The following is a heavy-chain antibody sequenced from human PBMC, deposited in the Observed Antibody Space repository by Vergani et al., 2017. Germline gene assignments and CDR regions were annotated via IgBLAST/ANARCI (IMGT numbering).Heavy chain of an antibody. CDR2: ISYDGSNK. Sequence: QVQLVESGGGVVQPGRSLRLSCAASGFTFSSYGMHWVRQAPGKGLEWVAVISYDGSNKYYADSVKGRFTISRDNSKNTLYLQMNSLRAEDTAVYYCAKGSNGYYFDYWGQGTLVTVSS. D-gene: IGHD4-11*01. CDR3: AKGSNGYYFDY. J-gene: IGHJ4*02. V-gene: IGHV3-30*18. CDR1: GFTFSSYG.